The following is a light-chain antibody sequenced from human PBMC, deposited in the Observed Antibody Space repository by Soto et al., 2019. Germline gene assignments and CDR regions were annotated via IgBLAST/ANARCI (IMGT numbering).Light chain of an antibody. CDR3: QQFGSSPYT. J-gene: IGKJ2*01. CDR2: GAS. Sequence: EIVLTQSPGTLSSSPGERATLSCRASQAVGNAYLAWYQHKPGQVPRLLIHGASNRATGIPDRFSGGGSGTDFTLTINILEPEDFAVYYCQQFGSSPYTFGQGTRLEIK. V-gene: IGKV3-20*01. CDR1: QAVGNAY.